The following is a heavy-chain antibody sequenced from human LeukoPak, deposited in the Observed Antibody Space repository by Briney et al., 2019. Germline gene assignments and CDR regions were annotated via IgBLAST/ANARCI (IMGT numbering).Heavy chain of an antibody. CDR1: GFTFSSYG. CDR3: ARDWFPRSSYWYFDL. CDR2: ISYDGSNK. V-gene: IGHV3-30*03. J-gene: IGHJ2*01. D-gene: IGHD6-6*01. Sequence: GGSLRLSCAASGFTFSSYGMHWVRQAPGKGLEWVAVISYDGSNKYYADSVKGRFTISRDNSKNTLYLQMNSLRAEDTAVYYCARDWFPRSSYWYFDLWGRGTLVTVSS.